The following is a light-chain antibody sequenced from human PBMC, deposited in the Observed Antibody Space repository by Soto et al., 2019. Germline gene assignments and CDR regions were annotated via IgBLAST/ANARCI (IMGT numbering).Light chain of an antibody. CDR2: DAS. Sequence: EIVLTQSPATLSLSPGERATLSCRASQSVSSYLAWYPQKPGQAPRLLNYDASNRATGIPARFSGSGSGTDFTLTISSLEPEDFAVYYCQQRSNWPPKLTFGGGTKVEIK. J-gene: IGKJ4*01. V-gene: IGKV3-11*01. CDR3: QQRSNWPPKLT. CDR1: QSVSSY.